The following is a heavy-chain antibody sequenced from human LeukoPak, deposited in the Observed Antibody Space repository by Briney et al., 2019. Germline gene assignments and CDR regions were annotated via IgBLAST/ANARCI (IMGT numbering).Heavy chain of an antibody. Sequence: PGGSLRLSCAASGFTFSNYGMHWVRQAPGKGLEWVAFIRYDGSNKYYADSVKGRVTISRDNSKNTLYLQMNSLKTEDTAVYYCTTEPPMDFFVVIPAWGQGTLVTVSS. V-gene: IGHV3-30*02. D-gene: IGHD2-2*01. J-gene: IGHJ5*02. CDR3: TTEPPMDFFVVIPA. CDR2: IRYDGSNK. CDR1: GFTFSNYG.